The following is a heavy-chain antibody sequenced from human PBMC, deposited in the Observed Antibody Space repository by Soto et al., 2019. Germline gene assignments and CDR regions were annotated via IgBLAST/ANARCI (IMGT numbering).Heavy chain of an antibody. CDR1: GYTFTGYY. J-gene: IGHJ6*02. CDR3: ARIRPAREKYYYYGMDV. CDR2: INPNSGGT. D-gene: IGHD2-15*01. V-gene: IGHV1-2*02. Sequence: GASVKVSCKASGYTFTGYYMHWVRQAPGQGLEWMGWINPNSGGTNYAQKFQGRVTMTRDTSISTAYMELSRLRSDDTAVYYCARIRPAREKYYYYGMDVWGQATTVTVSS.